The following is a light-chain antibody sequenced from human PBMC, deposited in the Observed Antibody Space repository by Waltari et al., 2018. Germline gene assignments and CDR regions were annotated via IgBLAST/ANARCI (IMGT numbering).Light chain of an antibody. CDR1: SSDVAGFNY. V-gene: IGLV2-14*03. J-gene: IGLJ3*02. CDR3: SSYTSTSTWV. Sequence: QSALAQPASVSGSPGPSLPLPCPGPSSDVAGFNYVSWYQQHPGKAPKLIIYSVTIRPSGVSDRFSGSKSGNTASLTISGLQAEDEAYYCCSSYTSTSTWVFGRGTKLTVL. CDR2: SVT.